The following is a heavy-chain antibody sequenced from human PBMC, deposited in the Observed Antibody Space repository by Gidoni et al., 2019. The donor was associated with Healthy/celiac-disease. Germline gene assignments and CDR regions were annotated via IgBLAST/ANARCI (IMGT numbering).Heavy chain of an antibody. D-gene: IGHD2-15*01. CDR1: GFTFSSYS. V-gene: IGHV3-21*01. J-gene: IGHJ6*02. CDR2: ISSRSIYI. Sequence: EVQLVASGGGLVKPGGSLRLSCAASGFTFSSYSMNWVSQAPGKGLELVSSISSRSIYIYYADSVKVRFTLSSDHAKNSLYLQMNSLRAEDTAVYYCARDRGSGMDVWGQGTTVTVSS. CDR3: ARDRGSGMDV.